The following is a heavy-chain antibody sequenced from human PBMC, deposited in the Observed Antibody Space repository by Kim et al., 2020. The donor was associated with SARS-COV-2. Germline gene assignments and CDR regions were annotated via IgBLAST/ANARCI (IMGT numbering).Heavy chain of an antibody. Sequence: SETLSLTCTVSGGSISSYYWSWIRQPPGKGLEWIGYIYYSGSTNYNPSLKSRVTISVDTSKNQFSLKLSSVTAADTAVYYCARDGEDGYKRIDAFDIWGQGTMVTVSS. V-gene: IGHV4-59*01. CDR1: GGSISSYY. CDR2: IYYSGST. D-gene: IGHD5-12*01. CDR3: ARDGEDGYKRIDAFDI. J-gene: IGHJ3*02.